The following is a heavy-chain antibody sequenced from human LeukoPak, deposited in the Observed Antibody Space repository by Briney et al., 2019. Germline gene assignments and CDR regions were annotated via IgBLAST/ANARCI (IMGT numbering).Heavy chain of an antibody. Sequence: GASVKVSCKASGYRFISNYIQWVRQAPGLGPEWMGWMHPGNGNTRYAEKFQGRVTMTRDTSINTAYMDLSSLRSDDTAVYYCASRIAAPGSLTGRTGVGWFDPWGQGTLVTVSS. J-gene: IGHJ5*02. CDR2: MHPGNGNT. D-gene: IGHD6-13*01. V-gene: IGHV1-2*02. CDR3: ASRIAAPGSLTGRTGVGWFDP. CDR1: GYRFISNY.